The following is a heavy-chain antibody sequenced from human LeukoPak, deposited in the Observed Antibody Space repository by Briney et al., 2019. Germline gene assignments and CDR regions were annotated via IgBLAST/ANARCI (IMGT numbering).Heavy chain of an antibody. D-gene: IGHD3-16*01. Sequence: SETLSLTCTVSGGSITSNYWSWIRQPPGKGLEWIGYIYYSGSPNYNPSLESRVTISVDTSKNQFSLKLSSVTAADTAVYYCASFARGQRYFDLWGRGTLVTVSS. CDR3: ASFARGQRYFDL. V-gene: IGHV4-59*08. CDR2: IYYSGSP. CDR1: GGSITSNY. J-gene: IGHJ2*01.